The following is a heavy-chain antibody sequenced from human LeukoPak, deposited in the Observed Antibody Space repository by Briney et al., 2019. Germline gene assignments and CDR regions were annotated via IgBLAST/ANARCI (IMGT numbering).Heavy chain of an antibody. D-gene: IGHD2-2*01. CDR3: ARLDTASWRY. J-gene: IGHJ4*02. Sequence: CKVSGDSFTSHWISWVRQMPGKGLEWMGIIFPGDSDTRYSPSFQGQVTISADKSISTAYLQWSSLKASDTAMYYCARLDTASWRYWGQGTLVTVSS. CDR1: GDSFTSHW. CDR2: IFPGDSDT. V-gene: IGHV5-51*01.